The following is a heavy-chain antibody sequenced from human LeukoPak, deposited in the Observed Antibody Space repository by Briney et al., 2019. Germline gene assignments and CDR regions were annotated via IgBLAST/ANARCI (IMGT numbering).Heavy chain of an antibody. V-gene: IGHV3-15*01. J-gene: IGHJ4*02. D-gene: IGHD6-19*01. Sequence: GGSLRLSCAASGFTFSNAWMSWVRQAPGKGLEWVGRSKSKTDGGTTDYAAPVKGRFTISRDDSKNTLYLQMNSLKTEDTAVYYCTRGAVAGRGGYWGQGTLVTVSS. CDR1: GFTFSNAW. CDR2: SKSKTDGGTT. CDR3: TRGAVAGRGGY.